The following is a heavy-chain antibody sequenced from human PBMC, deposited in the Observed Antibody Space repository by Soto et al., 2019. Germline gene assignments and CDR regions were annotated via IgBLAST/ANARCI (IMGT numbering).Heavy chain of an antibody. J-gene: IGHJ5*02. V-gene: IGHV4-59*08. D-gene: IGHD3-10*01. Sequence: QVQLQESGPGLVKPSETLSLTCTVSGGSISSYYWSWIRQPPGKGLEWIGYIYYSGSTNYNPSLKSRVTISVDTSNNQFSLKLSSVTAADTAVYYCARHGPDTMVRRRGWFDPWGQGTLVTVSS. CDR1: GGSISSYY. CDR2: IYYSGST. CDR3: ARHGPDTMVRRRGWFDP.